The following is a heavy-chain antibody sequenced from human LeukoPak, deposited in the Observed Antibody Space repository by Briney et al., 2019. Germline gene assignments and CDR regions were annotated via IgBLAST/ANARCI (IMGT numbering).Heavy chain of an antibody. CDR1: GYSIGSGFY. Sequence: SETLSLTCAVSGYSIGSGFYWGWIRRPPGKGLEWIGIIFHSGSTYYNPSLKSRVTISVDTSKNQFSLKLSSVTAADTALYYCARASGSYGSGSYYYSGMDVWGKGTTVTVSS. CDR3: ARASGSYGSGSYYYSGMDV. V-gene: IGHV4-38-2*01. D-gene: IGHD3-10*01. CDR2: IFHSGST. J-gene: IGHJ6*04.